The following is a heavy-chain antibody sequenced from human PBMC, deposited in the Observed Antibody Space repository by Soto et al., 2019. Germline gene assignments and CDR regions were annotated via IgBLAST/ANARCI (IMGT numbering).Heavy chain of an antibody. D-gene: IGHD3-3*01. CDR3: ARALYDFWSGYYYNWFDP. V-gene: IGHV1-2*04. CDR2: INPNSGGT. Sequence: ASVKVSCKASGYTFTGYYMHWVRQAPGQGLEWMGWINPNSGGTNYAQKFQGWVTMTRDTSISTAYMELSRLRSDDTAVYYCARALYDFWSGYYYNWFDPWGQGTLVTVSS. CDR1: GYTFTGYY. J-gene: IGHJ5*02.